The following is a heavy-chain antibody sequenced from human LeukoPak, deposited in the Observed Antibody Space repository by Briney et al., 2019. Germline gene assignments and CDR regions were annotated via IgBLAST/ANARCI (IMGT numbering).Heavy chain of an antibody. CDR3: ARDNYDYGDYYFDY. Sequence: GGSLRLSCAASGFTFSNFEMNWLRQAPGKGLEWVSFISSGSRSIYYADSVKGRFTISRDNAKNSLYLQMNSLRTEDTAVYYCARDNYDYGDYYFDYWGQGTLVTVSS. CDR2: ISSGSRSI. D-gene: IGHD4-17*01. J-gene: IGHJ4*02. CDR1: GFTFSNFE. V-gene: IGHV3-21*01.